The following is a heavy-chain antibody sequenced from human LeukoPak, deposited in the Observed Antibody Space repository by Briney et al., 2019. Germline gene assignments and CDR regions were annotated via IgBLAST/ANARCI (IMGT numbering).Heavy chain of an antibody. J-gene: IGHJ4*02. CDR2: ISGSGGST. D-gene: IGHD3-3*01. V-gene: IGHV3-23*01. Sequence: GGSLRLSCAASGFTFTSYAMSWVRQAPGKGLEWVSAISGSGGSTYYADSVKGRFTISRDTSKNTLYLQMNSLRAEDTAVYYCASVLRFLEWLEANYWGQGILVTVSS. CDR1: GFTFTSYA. CDR3: ASVLRFLEWLEANY.